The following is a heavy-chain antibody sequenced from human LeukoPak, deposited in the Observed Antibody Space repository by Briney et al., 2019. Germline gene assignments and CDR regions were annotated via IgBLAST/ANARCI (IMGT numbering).Heavy chain of an antibody. V-gene: IGHV3-7*01. Sequence: GGSLRLSCSASGFIFSDNWMSWVRQAPGKGLEWVANIKDDGSDKYYVDSVKGRFSISKDDAKNSLYLQMNSLRVEDTAVYYCVPLNWNPPGDFDRWGQGTLVTVSS. CDR2: IKDDGSDK. J-gene: IGHJ4*02. D-gene: IGHD1-20*01. CDR1: GFIFSDNW. CDR3: VPLNWNPPGDFDR.